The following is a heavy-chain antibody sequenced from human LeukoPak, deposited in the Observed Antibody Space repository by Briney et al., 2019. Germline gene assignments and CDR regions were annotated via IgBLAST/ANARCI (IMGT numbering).Heavy chain of an antibody. V-gene: IGHV4-59*08. CDR3: ARHDDVPEFSNRFDP. CDR1: GGSIRSYY. D-gene: IGHD2-2*01. CDR2: TYYTGAT. J-gene: IGHJ5*02. Sequence: PSETLSLICTVSGGSIRSYYWSWIRQSPGKGLEWIGYTYYTGATNYNPSLKSRVTILVDMSKNQFSLNLNSVTAADTAMYYCARHDDVPEFSNRFDPWGQGALVTVSS.